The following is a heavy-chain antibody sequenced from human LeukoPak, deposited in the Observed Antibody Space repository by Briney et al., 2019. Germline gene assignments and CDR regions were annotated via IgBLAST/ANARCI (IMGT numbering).Heavy chain of an antibody. V-gene: IGHV3-53*05. CDR2: IYSGGST. CDR3: AKPTSRTDAFDI. D-gene: IGHD1-1*01. Sequence: GGSLRLSCAASGFTVSSNYMSWVRQAPGKGLEWVSVIYSGGSTYYADSVKGRFTISRDNSKNTLYLQMNSLRAEDTAVYYCAKPTSRTDAFDIWGQGTMVTVSS. J-gene: IGHJ3*02. CDR1: GFTVSSNY.